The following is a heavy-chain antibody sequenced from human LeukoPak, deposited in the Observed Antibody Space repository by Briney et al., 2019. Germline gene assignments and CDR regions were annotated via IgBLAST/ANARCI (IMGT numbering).Heavy chain of an antibody. D-gene: IGHD3-3*01. CDR3: ARNPNNYDFWSGSPGGVDY. V-gene: IGHV1-18*01. J-gene: IGHJ4*02. CDR1: GYTFTSYG. CDR2: ISAYNGNT. Sequence: ASVKVSCKASGYTFTSYGISWVGQAPGQGVEGMGWISAYNGNTNYAQKLQGRGTLTTDTSTSTAYLELRSLRSDDTAVYYCARNPNNYDFWSGSPGGVDYWGQGTLVTVSS.